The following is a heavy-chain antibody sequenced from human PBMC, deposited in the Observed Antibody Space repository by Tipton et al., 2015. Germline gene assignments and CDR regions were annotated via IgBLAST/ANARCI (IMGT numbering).Heavy chain of an antibody. J-gene: IGHJ4*02. V-gene: IGHV1-69*01. CDR1: GTSFTYYA. Sequence: QSGPEVKRPGSSVKVSCKVSGTSFTYYAFNWVRQAPGQGLEWMGGIIPLFGSTHYPQRFRGRVTITADESTNTTYMELSRLQSDDTAVYYCARGGDSSGYYYGGYFDYWGQGAQVTVSP. D-gene: IGHD3-22*01. CDR3: ARGGDSSGYYYGGYFDY. CDR2: IIPLFGST.